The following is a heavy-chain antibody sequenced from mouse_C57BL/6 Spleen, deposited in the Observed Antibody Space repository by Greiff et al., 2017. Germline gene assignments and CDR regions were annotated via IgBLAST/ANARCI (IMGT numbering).Heavy chain of an antibody. CDR2: ISYDGSN. D-gene: IGHD1-1*01. CDR3: VRAGGNYDGSSHWYFDV. J-gene: IGHJ1*03. V-gene: IGHV3-6*01. Sequence: EVKLVESGPGLVKPSQSLSLTCSVTGYSITSGYYWNWIRQFPGNKLEWMGYISYDGSNNYNPSLKNRISITRDTSKNQFFLKWNSVTTEDTATYYCVRAGGNYDGSSHWYFDVWGTGTPGTVSS. CDR1: GYSITSGYY.